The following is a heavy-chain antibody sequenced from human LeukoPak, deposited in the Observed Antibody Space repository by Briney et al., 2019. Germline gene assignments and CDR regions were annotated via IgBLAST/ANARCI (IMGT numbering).Heavy chain of an antibody. CDR3: ARDDDYDDHNTFDM. Sequence: GSLRLSCAASGFVFSTYGMHWVRQAPGKGLEWVAVIWSHGNTKKYADSVTGRFTISRDNSKNTLYLEMNTLRAEDTAVYYCARDDDYDDHNTFDMWGHGTMVTVSS. D-gene: IGHD4-17*01. CDR1: GFVFSTYG. J-gene: IGHJ3*02. V-gene: IGHV3-33*01. CDR2: IWSHGNTK.